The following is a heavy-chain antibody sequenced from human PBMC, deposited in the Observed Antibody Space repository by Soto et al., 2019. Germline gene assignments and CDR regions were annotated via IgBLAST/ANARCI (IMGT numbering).Heavy chain of an antibody. CDR2: IWYDGSNK. J-gene: IGHJ6*03. CDR1: GFTFSSYG. CDR3: ARDRGDFWSGYYYMDV. D-gene: IGHD3-3*01. Sequence: GGSLRLSCAASGFTFSSYGMHWVRQAPGKGLEWVAVIWYDGSNKYYADSVKGRFTISRDNSKNTLYLQMNSLRAEDTAVYYCARDRGDFWSGYYYMDVWGKGTTVTVSS. V-gene: IGHV3-33*01.